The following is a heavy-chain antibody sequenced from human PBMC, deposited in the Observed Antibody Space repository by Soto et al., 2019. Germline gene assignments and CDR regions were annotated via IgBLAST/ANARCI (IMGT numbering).Heavy chain of an antibody. Sequence: LSLTCTVSGGSIRNGDYYWGWIRQLPGKGLEWIGYVYYSGATYSHPSLNSRVSISVDTSENQFSLRLTSVTAADTAVYYCVTVNLVGAAYYFDYWGPGTLVTVSS. J-gene: IGHJ4*02. CDR2: VYYSGAT. CDR1: GGSIRNGDYY. D-gene: IGHD1-26*01. CDR3: VTVNLVGAAYYFDY. V-gene: IGHV4-30-4*01.